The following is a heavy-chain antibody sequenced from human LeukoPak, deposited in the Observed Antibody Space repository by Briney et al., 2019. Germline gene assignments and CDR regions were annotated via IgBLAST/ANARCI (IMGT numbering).Heavy chain of an antibody. V-gene: IGHV3-7*01. J-gene: IGHJ4*02. D-gene: IGHD1-26*01. CDR1: GFTFYNYW. CDR2: IKQDGSEK. Sequence: GGSLGLSCAASGFTFYNYWMTWVRQAPGKGLEWVANIKQDGSEKYYLGSVRGRFTISRDNTENSQYLQMNSLRADDTAVYYCARVSGGFGTYRVDYWGQGTLVTVSS. CDR3: ARVSGGFGTYRVDY.